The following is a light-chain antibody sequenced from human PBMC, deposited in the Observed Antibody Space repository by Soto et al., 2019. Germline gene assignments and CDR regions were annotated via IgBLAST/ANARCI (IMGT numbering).Light chain of an antibody. CDR1: QRVSSN. Sequence: EIVMTQSPVTLSVSPGERATLSCRASQRVSSNVAWYQQKPGQAPRLLIYGASTRATGIPARFSGSGSETDSTLTITRLEPEDFAVYYCQQYSSSRTFGQGTKVDIK. CDR2: GAS. V-gene: IGKV3-15*01. CDR3: QQYSSSRT. J-gene: IGKJ1*01.